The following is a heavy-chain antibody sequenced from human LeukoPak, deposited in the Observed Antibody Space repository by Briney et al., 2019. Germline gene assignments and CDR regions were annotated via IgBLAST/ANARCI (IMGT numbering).Heavy chain of an antibody. V-gene: IGHV4-34*01. Sequence: SETLSLTCAVYGGSFSGYYWSWIRQPPGKGLEWIGEINHSGSTNYNPSLKSRVTISVDTSKNRFSLKLSSVTAADTAVYYCASTIFGVDLSYYYYYMDVWGKGTTVTVSS. CDR1: GGSFSGYY. J-gene: IGHJ6*03. D-gene: IGHD3-3*01. CDR2: INHSGST. CDR3: ASTIFGVDLSYYYYYMDV.